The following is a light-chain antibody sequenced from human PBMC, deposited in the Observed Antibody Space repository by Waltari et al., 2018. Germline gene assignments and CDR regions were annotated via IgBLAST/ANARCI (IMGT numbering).Light chain of an antibody. CDR2: EAS. Sequence: VQMTPSPSTLSASVVDIVPITCRASQSVSVWLAWYQQKPGKAPKLLIYEASSLASGVPSRFSGSGSGTEFTLTISGLQPDDFATYYCQQYNSLSSFGQGTKVEIK. CDR1: QSVSVW. CDR3: QQYNSLSS. J-gene: IGKJ1*01. V-gene: IGKV1-5*03.